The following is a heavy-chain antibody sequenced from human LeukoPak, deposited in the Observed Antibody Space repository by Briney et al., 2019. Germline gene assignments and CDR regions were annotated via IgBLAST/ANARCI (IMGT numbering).Heavy chain of an antibody. CDR2: IYHSGST. J-gene: IGHJ4*02. CDR3: ARASTPAVPGESVYFDY. CDR1: GGSISSSNW. Sequence: PSGTLSLTCAVSGGSISSSNWWSWVRQPPGKGLEWIGEIYHSGSTNCNPSLESRVTMSVDKSKNQFSLKLSSVTAADTAVYYCARASTPAVPGESVYFDYWGQGTLVTVSS. D-gene: IGHD3-10*01. V-gene: IGHV4-4*02.